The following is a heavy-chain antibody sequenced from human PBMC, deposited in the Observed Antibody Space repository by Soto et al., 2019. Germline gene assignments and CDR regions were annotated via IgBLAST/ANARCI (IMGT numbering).Heavy chain of an antibody. D-gene: IGHD1-26*01. CDR2: LNLGGST. Sequence: PSETMSLTCALYGGPVSGYYWSPIRPPQGTGMERIEELNLGGSTNYNPTHKSRVTISVDTYNNQYSLKLGSATAADTAVYYCSRGGGWELLPPKEIKNFDYWGQGTRVTV. V-gene: IGHV4-34*01. CDR1: GGPVSGYY. CDR3: SRGGGWELLPPKEIKNFDY. J-gene: IGHJ4*02.